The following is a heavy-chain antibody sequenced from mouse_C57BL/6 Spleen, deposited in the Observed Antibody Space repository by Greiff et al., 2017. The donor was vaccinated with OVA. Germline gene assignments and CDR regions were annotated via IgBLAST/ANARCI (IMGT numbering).Heavy chain of an antibody. CDR2: IWSGGST. V-gene: IGHV2-2*01. J-gene: IGHJ3*01. CDR3: ARMALYDYDVPWFAY. CDR1: GFSLTSYG. Sequence: VMLVESGPGLVQPSQSLSITCTVSGFSLTSYGVHWVRQSPGKGLEWLGVIWSGGSTDYNAAFISRLSISKDNSKSQVFFKMNSLQADDTAIYYCARMALYDYDVPWFAYWGQGTLVTVAA. D-gene: IGHD2-4*01.